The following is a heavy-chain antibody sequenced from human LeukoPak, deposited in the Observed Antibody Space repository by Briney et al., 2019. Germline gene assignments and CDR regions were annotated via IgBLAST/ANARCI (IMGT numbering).Heavy chain of an antibody. CDR2: INSDGSST. CDR3: ARGKDYDFWSGYPFDP. Sequence: RGSLRLSCAASGFTFSSYWMHWVRQAPGKGLVWVSRINSDGSSTSYADSVKGRFTISRDNAKNTLYLQMNSLRAEDTAVYYCARGKDYDFWSGYPFDPWGQGTLVTVSS. V-gene: IGHV3-74*01. J-gene: IGHJ5*02. CDR1: GFTFSSYW. D-gene: IGHD3-3*01.